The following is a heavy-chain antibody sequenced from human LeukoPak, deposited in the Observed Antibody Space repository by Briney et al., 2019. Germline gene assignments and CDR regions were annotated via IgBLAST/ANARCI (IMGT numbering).Heavy chain of an antibody. Sequence: GGSLRLSCAASGFTFSSYGMHWVRQAPGRGLEWVAFIRYDGSNKYYADSVKGRFTISRDNSKNTLYLQMNSLRAEDTAVYYCAKESGAYSYGLSYFDYWGQGTLVTVSS. J-gene: IGHJ4*02. CDR3: AKESGAYSYGLSYFDY. CDR1: GFTFSSYG. CDR2: IRYDGSNK. D-gene: IGHD5-18*01. V-gene: IGHV3-30*02.